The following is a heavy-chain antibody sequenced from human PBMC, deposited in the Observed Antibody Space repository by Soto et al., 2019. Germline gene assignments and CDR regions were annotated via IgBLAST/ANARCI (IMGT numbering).Heavy chain of an antibody. D-gene: IGHD2-2*01. J-gene: IGHJ6*02. V-gene: IGHV3-15*01. CDR2: IKSKGDGGTT. CDR3: TTACGTTCYWSYYGMDV. CDR1: GFIFNNAW. Sequence: EVQLVESGGGLVKPGGSLRLSCEASGFIFNNAWMNWVRQSPGKGLEWVGHIKSKGDGGTTDYAAPVKGRFIISRDDSKKTLYLQMDSLKTEDTAVYYCTTACGTTCYWSYYGMDVWSQGTTVTVSS.